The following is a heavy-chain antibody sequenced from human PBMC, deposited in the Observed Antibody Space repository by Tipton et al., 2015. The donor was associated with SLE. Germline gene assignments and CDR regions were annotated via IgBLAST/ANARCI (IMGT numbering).Heavy chain of an antibody. D-gene: IGHD2/OR15-2a*01. V-gene: IGHV4-34*01. J-gene: IGHJ5*02. CDR1: GGSFSGYY. CDR3: AREWRTTSPRFDP. CDR2: INHSGST. Sequence: LRLSCAVYGGSFSGYYWSWIRQPPGKGLEWIGEINHSGSTNYNPSLKSRVTISVDTSKNQFSLKLSSVTAADTAVYYCAREWRTTSPRFDPWGQGTLVTVSS.